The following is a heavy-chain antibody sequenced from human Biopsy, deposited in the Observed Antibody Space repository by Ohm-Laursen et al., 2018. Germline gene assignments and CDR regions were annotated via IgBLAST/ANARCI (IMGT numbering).Heavy chain of an antibody. J-gene: IGHJ6*02. CDR1: GYSVTNDYY. CDR2: IYYDGIT. V-gene: IGHV4-38-2*01. CDR3: ARVAGGYAYYYGMDV. D-gene: IGHD5-12*01. Sequence: SDTLSLTCAVSGYSVTNDYYWGWIRQPPGKGLEWIGNIYYDGITYYNPSLKSRVAMSVDTSKNHFSLRLTSVTAADTAVYYCARVAGGYAYYYGMDVWGQGTTVTVSS.